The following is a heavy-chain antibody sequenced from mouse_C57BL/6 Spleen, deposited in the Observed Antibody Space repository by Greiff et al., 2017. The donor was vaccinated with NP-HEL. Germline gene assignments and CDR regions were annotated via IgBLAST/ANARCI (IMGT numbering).Heavy chain of an antibody. CDR2: IDPSDSET. CDR3: ARDYYDYYAMDY. V-gene: IGHV1-52*01. J-gene: IGHJ4*01. Sequence: VQLQQPGAELVRPGSSVKLSCKASGYTFTSYWMHWVKQRPIQGLEWIGNIDPSDSETHYNQKFKDKATLTVDKSSSTAYMQLSSLTSEDSAVYYCARDYYDYYAMDYWGQGTSVTVSS. CDR1: GYTFTSYW. D-gene: IGHD2-1*01.